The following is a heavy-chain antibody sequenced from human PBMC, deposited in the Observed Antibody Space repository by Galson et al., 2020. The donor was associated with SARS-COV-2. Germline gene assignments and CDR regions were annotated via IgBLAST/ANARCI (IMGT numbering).Heavy chain of an antibody. Sequence: GESLKISCAASGFIIETYDFSWVRQAPGQGLEWISQIEYNGRVTRYLDSVNGRFTVSRDNSKNIVYLQMDNLRAGDTAMYFCAKHNVRAYDYWSQGTLVTVSS. CDR1: GFIIETYD. CDR3: AKHNVRAYDY. D-gene: IGHD3-10*02. J-gene: IGHJ4*02. V-gene: IGHV3-23*05. CDR2: IEYNGRVT.